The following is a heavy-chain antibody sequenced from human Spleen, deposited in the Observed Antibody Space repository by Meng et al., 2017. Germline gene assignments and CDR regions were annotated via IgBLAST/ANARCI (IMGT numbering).Heavy chain of an antibody. D-gene: IGHD1-14*01. CDR3: AGRDHAPLY. J-gene: IGHJ4*02. V-gene: IGHV4-30-4*01. Sequence: ELQEPGPAPAKPSQTLSLTCAVSGGFISGWGNYWRWPRQPPGKGLEWLGYIYFSGSPYYNPSLRSRITISLDTSDNHFSLKLTSVTAADTAVYYCAGRDHAPLYWGQGALVTVSS. CDR2: IYFSGSP. CDR1: GGFISGWGNY.